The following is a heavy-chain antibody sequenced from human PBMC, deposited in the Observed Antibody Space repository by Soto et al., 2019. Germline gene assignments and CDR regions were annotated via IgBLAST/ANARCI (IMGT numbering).Heavy chain of an antibody. CDR1: GGSFSSYY. D-gene: IGHD2-2*01. CDR2: IYYSGST. J-gene: IGHJ6*03. Sequence: QVQLQESGPGLVRPSETLSLTCTVSGGSFSSYYWTWIRQSPGKGLEWIGYIYYSGSTDYNPSLRGRLAISIDPSKNQFSLRFNSMTAADTAVYYCAGRDCSGTNCYYLDYYYMDVWGKGTTVTVSS. V-gene: IGHV4-59*08. CDR3: AGRDCSGTNCYYLDYYYMDV.